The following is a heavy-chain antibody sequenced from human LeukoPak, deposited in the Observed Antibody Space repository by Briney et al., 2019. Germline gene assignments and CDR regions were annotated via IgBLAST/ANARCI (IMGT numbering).Heavy chain of an antibody. D-gene: IGHD4-17*01. CDR1: GFTFSSYW. CDR3: AKDPSVTTYLPDAFDI. Sequence: GGSLRLSCAASGFTFSSYWMSWVRQAPGKGLEWVSAISGSGGSTYYADSVKGRFTISRDNSKNTLYLQMNSLRAEDTAVYYCAKDPSVTTYLPDAFDIWGQGTMVTVSS. J-gene: IGHJ3*02. V-gene: IGHV3-23*01. CDR2: ISGSGGST.